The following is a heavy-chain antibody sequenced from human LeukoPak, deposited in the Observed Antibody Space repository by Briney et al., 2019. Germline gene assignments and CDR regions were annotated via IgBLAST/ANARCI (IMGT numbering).Heavy chain of an antibody. J-gene: IGHJ4*02. D-gene: IGHD3-22*01. CDR1: GYTFTGYY. V-gene: IGHV1-2*02. CDR2: INPNNGDT. CDR3: ARVRPRYYYDSSGYSDY. Sequence: ASVKVSCKASGYTFTGYYMHWVRQAPGQGLEWMGWINPNNGDTNYAQKFQGRVTMTRDTSISTAYMELSRLRSDDTAVYYCARVRPRYYYDSSGYSDYWGQGTLVTVSS.